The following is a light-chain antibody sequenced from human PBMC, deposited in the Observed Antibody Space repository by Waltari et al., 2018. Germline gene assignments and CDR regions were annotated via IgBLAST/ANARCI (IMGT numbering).Light chain of an antibody. J-gene: IGKJ1*01. CDR2: DAS. CDR1: QSVDRT. CDR3: QKYGTRPAT. V-gene: IGKV3-20*01. Sequence: DIVLTQSPGTLSLSPGDRATLSCRASQSVDRTLAWYQQRLGQAPRLLIYDASSRATGIPDRFSGSGSGTDFSLTISRLEPEDFAVYYCQKYGTRPATFGQGTKVEVK.